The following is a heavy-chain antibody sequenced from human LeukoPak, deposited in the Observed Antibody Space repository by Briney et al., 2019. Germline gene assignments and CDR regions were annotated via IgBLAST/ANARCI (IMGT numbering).Heavy chain of an antibody. J-gene: IGHJ4*02. D-gene: IGHD6-13*01. Sequence: GGSLRLSCAASGFTFSSYGMHWVRQAPGKGLEWVAVIWYDGSNKYYADSVKGRFTISRDNSKNTLYLQMNSLRAEDTAVYYCARDGLEYSSSWFDYWGQGTLVTVSS. CDR1: GFTFSSYG. V-gene: IGHV3-33*01. CDR2: IWYDGSNK. CDR3: ARDGLEYSSSWFDY.